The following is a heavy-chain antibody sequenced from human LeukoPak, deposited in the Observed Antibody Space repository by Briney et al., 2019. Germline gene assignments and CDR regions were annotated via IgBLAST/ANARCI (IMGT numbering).Heavy chain of an antibody. CDR1: GDSISSSSYY. CDR3: ARRKAYWFDP. Sequence: SETLSLTCTVSGDSISSSSYYWGWIRQPPGKGLEWIGSIYYSGSTYYNPSLKSRVTISVDTSKNQFSLKLSSVTAADTAVYYCARRKAYWFDPWGQGTLVTVSS. J-gene: IGHJ5*02. V-gene: IGHV4-39*01. CDR2: IYYSGST.